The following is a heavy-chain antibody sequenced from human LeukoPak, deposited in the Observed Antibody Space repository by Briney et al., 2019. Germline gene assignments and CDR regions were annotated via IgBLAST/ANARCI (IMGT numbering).Heavy chain of an antibody. CDR2: INWNSGSI. CDR3: AKGRGYSYGYLADY. D-gene: IGHD5-18*01. J-gene: IGHJ4*02. CDR1: GFTFDDYA. V-gene: IGHV3-9*01. Sequence: GRSLRLSCAASGFTFDDYAMHWVRQAPGKGLEWVSGINWNSGSIGYADSVKGRFTISRDNAKNSLYLQMSSLRAEDTALYYCAKGRGYSYGYLADYWGQGTLVTVSS.